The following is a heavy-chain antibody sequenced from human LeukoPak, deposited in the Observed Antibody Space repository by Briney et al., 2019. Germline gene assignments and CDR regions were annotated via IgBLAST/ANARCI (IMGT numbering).Heavy chain of an antibody. CDR3: ANGPVY. Sequence: GGSLRLSCAASGFTFSSYALSWVRQAPGKGLEWVSSISGSGGTTYYADSVKGRFTISRDNSKNTVYLQMYSLRAEDTAVYYCANGPVYWGQGTLVTVSS. CDR2: ISGSGGTT. J-gene: IGHJ4*02. D-gene: IGHD3/OR15-3a*01. V-gene: IGHV3-23*01. CDR1: GFTFSSYA.